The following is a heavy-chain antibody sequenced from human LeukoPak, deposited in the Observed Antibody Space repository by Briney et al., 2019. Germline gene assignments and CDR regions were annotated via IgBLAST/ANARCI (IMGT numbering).Heavy chain of an antibody. CDR1: GGSISSGSYY. Sequence: SETLSLTCTVSGGSISSGSYYWSWIRQPAGKGLEWIGRIYTSGSTNYNPSLKSRVTISVDTSKNQFSLKLSSVTAADTAVYYCARVGYLERNWFDPWGQGTLVTVSS. CDR2: IYTSGST. J-gene: IGHJ5*02. V-gene: IGHV4-61*02. D-gene: IGHD1-1*01. CDR3: ARVGYLERNWFDP.